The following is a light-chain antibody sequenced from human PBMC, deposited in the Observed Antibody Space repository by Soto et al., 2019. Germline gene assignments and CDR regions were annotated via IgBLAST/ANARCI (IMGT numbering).Light chain of an antibody. CDR2: AAS. CDR3: QQLDSFPLT. V-gene: IGKV1-12*01. J-gene: IGKJ5*01. Sequence: DIQMTQSPSSVSASVGDRVTITCRASQVIYSWIAWYQQKPGRXXKXXIFAASNLQSGVPVRFSGSGSGTDLIISINSLQPEDVETYDGQQLDSFPLTFGQGTRLEIK. CDR1: QVIYSW.